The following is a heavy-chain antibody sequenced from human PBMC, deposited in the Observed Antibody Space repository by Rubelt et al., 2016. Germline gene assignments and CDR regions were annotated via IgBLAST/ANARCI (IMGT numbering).Heavy chain of an antibody. CDR3: ARGGHSGNYYDYGMDV. V-gene: IGHV3-53*01. Sequence: EVQLVESGGGLIQPGGSLRLSCAASGFTVSSYYMSWVRQAPGKGLEWVSVIYSGGDTYYADSVKGRFTISRDNSKNTLYLQGNSLRVEDMAVYYCARGGHSGNYYDYGMDVWGQGTTVTVSS. D-gene: IGHD3-10*01. CDR1: GFTVSSYY. CDR2: IYSGGDT. J-gene: IGHJ6*02.